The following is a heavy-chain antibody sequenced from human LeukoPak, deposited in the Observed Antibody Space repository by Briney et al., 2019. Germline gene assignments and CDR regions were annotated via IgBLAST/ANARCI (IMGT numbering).Heavy chain of an antibody. D-gene: IGHD6-19*01. V-gene: IGHV3-21*01. Sequence: GGSLRLSCAASGFTFSSYTMNWVRQAPGKGLEWVSSISSSSSHIFYADSVKGRFTISRDNAKNSPYLQMNSLRAEDTAVYYCARLPAVAGACVEDYWGQGTLVTVSP. CDR1: GFTFSSYT. CDR2: ISSSSSHI. CDR3: ARLPAVAGACVEDY. J-gene: IGHJ4*02.